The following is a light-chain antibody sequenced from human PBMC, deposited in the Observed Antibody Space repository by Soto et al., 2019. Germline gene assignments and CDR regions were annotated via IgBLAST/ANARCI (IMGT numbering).Light chain of an antibody. Sequence: DIVVTQSPLTLPVTPGETASISCRSSQSILHSNGYNYLDWYLQKPGQSPQLLIYLGSNRASGVPDRFSGSGSGTDFTLKISRVEAEDVGVYYCVQALQSPPWTFGQGTKVESK. V-gene: IGKV2-28*01. J-gene: IGKJ1*01. CDR3: VQALQSPPWT. CDR1: QSILHSNGYNY. CDR2: LGS.